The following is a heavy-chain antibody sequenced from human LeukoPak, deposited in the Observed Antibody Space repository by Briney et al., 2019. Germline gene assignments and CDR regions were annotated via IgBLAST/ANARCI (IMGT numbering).Heavy chain of an antibody. D-gene: IGHD3-10*01. V-gene: IGHV1-2*02. CDR3: ARERITMVRGVMNY. Sequence: GASVKVSCKASGYTFTGYYMHWVRQAPGQGPEWMGWINPNSGGTNYAQKFQGRVTMTRDTSISTAYMELSRLRSDDTAVYYCARERITMVRGVMNYWGQGTLVTVSS. CDR1: GYTFTGYY. CDR2: INPNSGGT. J-gene: IGHJ4*02.